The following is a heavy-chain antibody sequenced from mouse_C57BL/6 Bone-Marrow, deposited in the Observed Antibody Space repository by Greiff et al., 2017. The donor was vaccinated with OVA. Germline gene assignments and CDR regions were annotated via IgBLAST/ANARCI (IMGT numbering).Heavy chain of an antibody. CDR1: GFTFSSYA. CDR2: ISDGGSYT. CDR3: AREGITTVVADAMDY. V-gene: IGHV5-4*01. Sequence: EVQGVESGGGLVKPGGSLKLSCAASGFTFSSYAMSWVRQTPEKRLGWVATISDGGSYTYYPDNVKGRFTISRDNAKNNLYLQMSHLKSEDTAMYYCAREGITTVVADAMDYWGQGTSVTGSS. J-gene: IGHJ4*01. D-gene: IGHD1-1*01.